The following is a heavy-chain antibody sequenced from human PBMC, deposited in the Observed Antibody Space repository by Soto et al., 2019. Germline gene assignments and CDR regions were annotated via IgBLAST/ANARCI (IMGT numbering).Heavy chain of an antibody. CDR1: GGSFSGYY. CDR3: AIGDTAMVTFAY. CDR2: INHSGST. V-gene: IGHV4-34*01. J-gene: IGHJ4*02. D-gene: IGHD5-18*01. Sequence: SETLSLTCAVYGGSFSGYYWSWIRQPPGKGLEWIGEINHSGSTNYNPSLKSRVTISVDTSKNQFSLKLSSVTAADTAVYYCAIGDTAMVTFAYWGQGTLVTVSS.